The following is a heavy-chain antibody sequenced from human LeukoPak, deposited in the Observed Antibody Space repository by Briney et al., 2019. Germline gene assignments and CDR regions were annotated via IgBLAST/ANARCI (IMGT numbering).Heavy chain of an antibody. Sequence: SESLSLTCTVSGGSIISYYWSWIRQPAGKGLEWIGRIYTSGSTNYDPSLKSRVTMSVDTSKNQFSLKLSSVTAADTAVYYCAATPSDILTGYYLDAFDIWGQGTMVTVSS. J-gene: IGHJ3*02. CDR1: GGSIISYY. D-gene: IGHD3-9*01. V-gene: IGHV4-4*07. CDR2: IYTSGST. CDR3: AATPSDILTGYYLDAFDI.